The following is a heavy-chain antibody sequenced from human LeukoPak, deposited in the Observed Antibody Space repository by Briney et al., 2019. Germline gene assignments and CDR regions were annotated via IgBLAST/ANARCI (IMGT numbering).Heavy chain of an antibody. CDR3: ARGRRGSPTFDY. Sequence: GGSLRLSCAASGFTVSSNYMSWVRQAPGKGLEWVSVIFSGGTTYYSDSVKGRFTFSRDNPQNTLYLQMDSLRAEDTAVYFCARGRRGSPTFDYWGQGTMVTVSS. J-gene: IGHJ4*02. CDR2: IFSGGTT. V-gene: IGHV3-53*01. CDR1: GFTVSSNY. D-gene: IGHD2/OR15-2a*01.